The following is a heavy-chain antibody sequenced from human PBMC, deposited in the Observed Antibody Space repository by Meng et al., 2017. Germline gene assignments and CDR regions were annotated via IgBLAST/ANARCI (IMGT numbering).Heavy chain of an antibody. CDR2: ISGSGGST. V-gene: IGHV3-23*01. CDR3: AKGSYYYDSSGYYYFDY. J-gene: IGHJ4*02. D-gene: IGHD3-22*01. Sequence: GGSLRLSCAASGFTFSSDAMSWGRQAPGKGLEWVSAISGSGGSTYYADSVKGRFTISRDNSKNTLYLQMNSLRAEDTAVYYCAKGSYYYDSSGYYYFDYWGQGTLVTVSS. CDR1: GFTFSSDA.